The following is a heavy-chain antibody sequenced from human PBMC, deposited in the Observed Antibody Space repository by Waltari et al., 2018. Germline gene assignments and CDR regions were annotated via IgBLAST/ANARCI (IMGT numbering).Heavy chain of an antibody. Sequence: QVQLQQWGAGLLKPSETLSLTCAVYGGSFSGYYWSWIRQPPGKGLEWIGEIKQSGSNNHNPALKCRVTIQGGTSKNQFSLELGSVTAADTAVYYCARKGYYDFWSGYFDAFDIWGQGTMVTVSS. CDR2: IKQSGSN. CDR3: ARKGYYDFWSGYFDAFDI. J-gene: IGHJ3*02. D-gene: IGHD3-3*01. V-gene: IGHV4-34*01. CDR1: GGSFSGYY.